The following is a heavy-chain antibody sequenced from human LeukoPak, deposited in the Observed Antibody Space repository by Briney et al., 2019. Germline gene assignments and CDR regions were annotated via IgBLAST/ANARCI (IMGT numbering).Heavy chain of an antibody. V-gene: IGHV1-2*02. Sequence: ASVKVSCKASGYTFTGYYMHWVRQAPGQGLEWMVWINPNSGGTNYAQNFQGRVAMTRDTSISTAYMDLSRLRSDDTAVYYCARAAFYFDSSGHSPDFDYWGQGTLVTVSS. CDR3: ARAAFYFDSSGHSPDFDY. CDR1: GYTFTGYY. CDR2: INPNSGGT. J-gene: IGHJ4*02. D-gene: IGHD3-22*01.